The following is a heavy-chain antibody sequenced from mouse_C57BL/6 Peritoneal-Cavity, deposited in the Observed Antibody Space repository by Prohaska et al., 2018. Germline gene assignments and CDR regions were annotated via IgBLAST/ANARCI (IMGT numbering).Heavy chain of an antibody. Sequence: QVQLQQPGAELVMPGASVKLSCKASGYTFTSYWMHWLKQRPGQGLEWIGEMDPAVSYTNYNQKFKGKATLTADKSSSTAYMQLSSLTSEDSAVYYCARGTIVTNYYAMDYWGQGTSVTVSS. V-gene: IGHV1-69*01. CDR3: ARGTIVTNYYAMDY. J-gene: IGHJ4*01. CDR2: MDPAVSYT. D-gene: IGHD2-5*01. CDR1: GYTFTSYW.